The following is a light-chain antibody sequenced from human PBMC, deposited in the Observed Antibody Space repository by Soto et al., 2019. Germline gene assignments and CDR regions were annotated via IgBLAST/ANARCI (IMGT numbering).Light chain of an antibody. CDR2: GAS. V-gene: IGKV3-20*01. CDR1: QSISSSY. Sequence: EIVLTQSPGTLSLSPGERATLSCRASQSISSSYLAWYQQKPGQAPRLLIYGASSRATGISDRFSGSGSETDFTLPISRLEPEDFAVYYCQQYGSSPWTLGQGNKVNIK. J-gene: IGKJ1*01. CDR3: QQYGSSPWT.